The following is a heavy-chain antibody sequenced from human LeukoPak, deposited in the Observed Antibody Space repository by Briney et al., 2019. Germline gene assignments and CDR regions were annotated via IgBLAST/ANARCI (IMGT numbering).Heavy chain of an antibody. CDR1: GGSFSSSTYY. CDR3: ARLKRDGSPKRAVYYFDY. CDR2: IFYSGST. J-gene: IGHJ4*02. V-gene: IGHV4-39*01. D-gene: IGHD5-24*01. Sequence: SETLSLTCTVSGGSFSSSTYYWGWIRQPPGKGLEWIGSIFYSGSTYYNPSLKSRVTISVDTSKNQFSLKLSSVTAADTAVYYCARLKRDGSPKRAVYYFDYWGQGTLVTVSS.